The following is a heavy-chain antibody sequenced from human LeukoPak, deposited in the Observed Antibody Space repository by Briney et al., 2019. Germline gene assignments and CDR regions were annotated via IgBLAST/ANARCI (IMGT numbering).Heavy chain of an antibody. CDR2: IYYSGST. CDR1: GGSISSSNYY. J-gene: IGHJ1*01. D-gene: IGHD4-23*01. CDR3: ARARGGNSIEYFQH. Sequence: SETLSLTCTVSGGSISSSNYYWGWIRQPPGKRLEWIGYIYYSGSTYYNPSLKSRVTISVDRSKNQFSLKLSSVTAADTAVYYCARARGGNSIEYFQHWGQGTLVTVSS. V-gene: IGHV4-39*07.